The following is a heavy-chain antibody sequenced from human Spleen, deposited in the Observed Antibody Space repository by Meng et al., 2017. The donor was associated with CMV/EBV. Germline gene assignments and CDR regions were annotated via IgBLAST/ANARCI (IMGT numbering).Heavy chain of an antibody. CDR3: ARRYYDVLTGYYYFDQ. Sequence: ASVKVSCKASGYTFSRHGISWVRQAPGQGLEWMGWISPYNVNTDYARNLQGRVTITADTSTSTAYMELRSLRSDDTAVYYCARRYYDVLTGYYYFDQWGQGTQVTVSS. V-gene: IGHV1-18*01. CDR1: GYTFSRHG. J-gene: IGHJ4*02. D-gene: IGHD3-9*01. CDR2: ISPYNVNT.